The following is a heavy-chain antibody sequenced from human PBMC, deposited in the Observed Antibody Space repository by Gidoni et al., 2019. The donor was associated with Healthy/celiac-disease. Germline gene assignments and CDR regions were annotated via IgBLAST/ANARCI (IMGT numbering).Heavy chain of an antibody. Sequence: QVQLQESGPGLVKLSQTLSLTCTVSGGSISRGGYYWSWIRQHPGKGLEWIGYIYYSGSTYYNPSLKSRVTISVDTSKNQFSLKLSSVTAADTAVYYCARVELVDIEPNYYMDVWGKGTTVTVSS. CDR2: IYYSGST. J-gene: IGHJ6*03. D-gene: IGHD5-12*01. CDR3: ARVELVDIEPNYYMDV. V-gene: IGHV4-31*03. CDR1: GGSISRGGYY.